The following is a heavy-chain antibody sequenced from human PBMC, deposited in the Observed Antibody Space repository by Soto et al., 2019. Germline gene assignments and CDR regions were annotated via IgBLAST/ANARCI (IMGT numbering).Heavy chain of an antibody. J-gene: IGHJ4*02. CDR1: GFTFSHCW. CDR3: TQGEMGRYSCRGNSSRRDY. V-gene: IGHV3-7*01. CDR2: INQDGSEQ. D-gene: IGHD2-15*01. Sequence: EEHLGESGGGLVQPGGSLRLSCATSGFTFSHCWMSWVRQAPGKGLEWVANINQDGSEQYYVDSVKGRFTVTRDNAKNSLYLEMNNLRAADTAMYYCTQGEMGRYSCRGNSSRRDYWGQGALVSVSS.